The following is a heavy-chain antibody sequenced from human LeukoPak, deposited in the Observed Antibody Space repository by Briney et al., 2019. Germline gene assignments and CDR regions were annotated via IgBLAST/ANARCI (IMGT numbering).Heavy chain of an antibody. Sequence: GGSLRLSCAASGFTFSNYWMSWVRQAPGQGLEWVAKIKQDGREKYYVDSMKGRFTISRDNAKNSLYLQLNSLRAEDTAVYYCARVMPFGDSFDYWGQGALVTVSS. J-gene: IGHJ4*02. V-gene: IGHV3-7*01. CDR3: ARVMPFGDSFDY. CDR2: IKQDGREK. D-gene: IGHD3-16*01. CDR1: GFTFSNYW.